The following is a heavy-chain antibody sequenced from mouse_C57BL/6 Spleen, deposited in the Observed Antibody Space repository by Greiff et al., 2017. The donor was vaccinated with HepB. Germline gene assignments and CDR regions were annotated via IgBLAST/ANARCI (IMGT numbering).Heavy chain of an antibody. V-gene: IGHV1-53*01. CDR1: GYTFTSYW. CDR2: INPSNGGT. CDR3: ARTLYYDYDGYFDV. J-gene: IGHJ1*03. Sequence: VQLQQSGTELVKPGASVKLSCKASGYTFTSYWMHWVKQRPGQGLEWIGNINPSNGGTNYNEKFKSKATLTVDKSSSTAYMQLSSLTSEDSAVYYCARTLYYDYDGYFDVWGTGTTVTVSS. D-gene: IGHD2-4*01.